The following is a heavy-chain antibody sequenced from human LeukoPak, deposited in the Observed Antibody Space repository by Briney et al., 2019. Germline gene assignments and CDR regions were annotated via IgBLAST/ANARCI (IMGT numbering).Heavy chain of an antibody. CDR1: RYTFTSYD. D-gene: IGHD3-22*01. CDR2: MNPNSGNT. V-gene: IGHV1-8*03. CDR3: ARNTFDSSGYYWMFDS. J-gene: IGHJ4*02. Sequence: ASVKVSCKASRYTFTSYDVNWVRQATGQGLEWMGWMNPNSGNTGYAQKFQGRVTITRNTSITTVYMELSSLRSEDTAVYYCARNTFDSSGYYWMFDSWGQGTLVTVSS.